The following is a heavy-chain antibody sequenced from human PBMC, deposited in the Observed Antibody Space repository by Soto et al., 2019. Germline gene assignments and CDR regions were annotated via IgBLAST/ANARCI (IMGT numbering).Heavy chain of an antibody. J-gene: IGHJ4*01. CDR3: TTGLYNSGGMDH. CDR1: GFRFSIAW. CDR2: IKSKTTTGTT. Sequence: EVHLVESGGGLVKPGGSLRLSCAASGFRFSIAWMNWVRQAPGKGLEWVGRIKSKTTTGTTDYSTPVKGRFTVSADGSDNNLYLNMNSPKTEHTAVYYCTTGLYNSGGMDHWGHGTLVTVSS. D-gene: IGHD2-15*01. V-gene: IGHV3-15*07.